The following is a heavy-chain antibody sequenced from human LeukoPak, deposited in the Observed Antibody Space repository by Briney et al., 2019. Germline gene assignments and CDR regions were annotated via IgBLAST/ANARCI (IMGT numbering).Heavy chain of an antibody. V-gene: IGHV4-59*08. Sequence: SETLSLTCTVSGVSISTYYWTWIRQPPGKGLEWIGNIDYSGNTKYNTSLKSRVTISVDTSKNQFSLKLSSVTAADTAMYYCVSVDFSSGEDHCWGQGTLVTVSS. D-gene: IGHD3-3*01. J-gene: IGHJ4*02. CDR2: IDYSGNT. CDR1: GVSISTYY. CDR3: VSVDFSSGEDHC.